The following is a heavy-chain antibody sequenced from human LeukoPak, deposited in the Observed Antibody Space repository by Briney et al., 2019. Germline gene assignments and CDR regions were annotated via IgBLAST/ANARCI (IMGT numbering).Heavy chain of an antibody. CDR2: ISSNGGST. Sequence: PGGSLRLSCAASGFTFSSYAMHWVRQAPGKGLECVSAISSNGGSTYYANSVKGRFTISRDNSKNTLYLQMGSLRAEDTAVYYCARRGIAVAGPGGMDVWGQGTTVTVSS. J-gene: IGHJ6*02. D-gene: IGHD6-19*01. V-gene: IGHV3-64*01. CDR3: ARRGIAVAGPGGMDV. CDR1: GFTFSSYA.